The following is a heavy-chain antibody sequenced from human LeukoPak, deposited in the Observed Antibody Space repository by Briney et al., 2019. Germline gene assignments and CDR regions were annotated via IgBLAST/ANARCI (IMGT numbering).Heavy chain of an antibody. J-gene: IGHJ3*02. D-gene: IGHD3-22*01. V-gene: IGHV3-30-3*01. Sequence: GRSLRLSCAASGFTFSSYAMHWVRQAPGKGLEGVAVISYDGSNKYYAHSVKGPFTISRDNSKNTLYLQMKSLRAEDTAVYYCARHGRARYYDSSGYYRGAFDIWGQGTMVTVSS. CDR2: ISYDGSNK. CDR3: ARHGRARYYDSSGYYRGAFDI. CDR1: GFTFSSYA.